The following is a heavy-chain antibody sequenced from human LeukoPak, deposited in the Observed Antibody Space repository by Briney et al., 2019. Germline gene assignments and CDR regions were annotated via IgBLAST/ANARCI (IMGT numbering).Heavy chain of an antibody. D-gene: IGHD6-13*01. Sequence: GGSLRLSCAASGFTFSSYGMHWVRQAPGKGLEWVAVISYDGSNKYYADSVKGRFTISRDNSKNTLYLQMNSLRAEDTAVYYCAKVAAATGDYWGQETLVTVSS. J-gene: IGHJ4*02. CDR3: AKVAAATGDY. CDR2: ISYDGSNK. V-gene: IGHV3-30*18. CDR1: GFTFSSYG.